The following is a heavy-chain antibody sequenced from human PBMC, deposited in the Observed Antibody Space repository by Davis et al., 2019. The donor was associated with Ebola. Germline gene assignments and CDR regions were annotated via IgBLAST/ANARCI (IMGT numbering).Heavy chain of an antibody. J-gene: IGHJ4*02. D-gene: IGHD6-19*01. Sequence: MPSETLSLTCTVSGYSISSGYYWGWIRQPPGKGLEWIGSIYHSGSTYYNPSLKSRVTISLDTSKNQFSLKMSSVTAADTAVYYCARDPSGWYELDYWGQGTLVTVSS. CDR2: IYHSGST. CDR1: GYSISSGYY. CDR3: ARDPSGWYELDY. V-gene: IGHV4-38-2*02.